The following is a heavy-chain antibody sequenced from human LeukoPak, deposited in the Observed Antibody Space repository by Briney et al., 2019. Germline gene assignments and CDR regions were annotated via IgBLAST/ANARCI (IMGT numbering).Heavy chain of an antibody. J-gene: IGHJ4*02. V-gene: IGHV1-3*01. CDR1: GYTFISYA. CDR2: INAGNGNT. CDR3: ARALDRWLRLATLGY. Sequence: ASVKVCCKASGYTFISYAMHWVRQAPGQRLEWMGWINAGNGNTKYSQKFQGRVTITRDASASTAYMEPSSLRSEDTAVYYCARALDRWLRLATLGYWGQGTLVTVSS. D-gene: IGHD5-12*01.